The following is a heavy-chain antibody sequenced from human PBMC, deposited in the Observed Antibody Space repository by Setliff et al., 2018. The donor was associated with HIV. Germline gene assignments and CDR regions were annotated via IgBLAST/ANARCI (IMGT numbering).Heavy chain of an antibody. D-gene: IGHD3-10*01. CDR1: GFTFGDYA. Sequence: GSLRLSCTVSGFTFGDYAMSWVRQAPGKGLEWVGFIRSKAYGGTTEYAASVKGRFTISRDDSKSIAYLQMNSLKTEETAVYYCARVRGYYDLWGRGTLVTVSS. CDR2: IRSKAYGGTT. CDR3: ARVRGYYDL. J-gene: IGHJ2*01. V-gene: IGHV3-49*04.